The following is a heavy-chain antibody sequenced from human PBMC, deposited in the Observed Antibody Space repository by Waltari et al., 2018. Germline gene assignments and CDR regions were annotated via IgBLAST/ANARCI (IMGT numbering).Heavy chain of an antibody. CDR3: VAAKEYYYDGSGDDAFET. CDR1: GYSMRSGYY. J-gene: IGHJ3*02. Sequence: QVQLQESGPGLAKSSETLSLTCDVSGYSMRSGYYWGWIRQPPRKGLEWIASIYKSGSPYYNPSLRSRVTISVDTSRNQFSLEMTSVTATDTATYYCVAAKEYYYDGSGDDAFETWGQGTLVTVSS. V-gene: IGHV4-38-2*01. D-gene: IGHD3-22*01. CDR2: IYKSGSP.